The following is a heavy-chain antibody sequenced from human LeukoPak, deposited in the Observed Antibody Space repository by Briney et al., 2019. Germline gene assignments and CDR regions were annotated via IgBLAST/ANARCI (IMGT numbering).Heavy chain of an antibody. CDR3: AREIDDYYYYGMDV. D-gene: IGHD2/OR15-2a*01. Sequence: SETLSLTCTVSGGSISSYYWSWIRQPPGKGLEWIGYIYYSGSTNYNPSLKSRVTISVDTSKNQFSLKLSSVTAADTAVYYCAREIDDYYYYGMDVWGQGTTVTVSS. V-gene: IGHV4-59*01. CDR2: IYYSGST. J-gene: IGHJ6*02. CDR1: GGSISSYY.